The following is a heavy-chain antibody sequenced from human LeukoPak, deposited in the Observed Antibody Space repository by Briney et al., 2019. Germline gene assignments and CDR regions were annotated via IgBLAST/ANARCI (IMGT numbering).Heavy chain of an antibody. CDR2: IYYSGST. D-gene: IGHD6-19*01. CDR3: ARHASSGWYLNYYYYYGMDV. CDR1: GGSISSYH. Sequence: SETLSLTCTVSGGSISSYHWSWIRQPPGKGLEWIGYIYYSGSTNYNPSLKSRVTISVDTSKNQFSLKLSSVTAADTAVYYCARHASSGWYLNYYYYYGMDVWGQGTTVTVSS. J-gene: IGHJ6*02. V-gene: IGHV4-59*08.